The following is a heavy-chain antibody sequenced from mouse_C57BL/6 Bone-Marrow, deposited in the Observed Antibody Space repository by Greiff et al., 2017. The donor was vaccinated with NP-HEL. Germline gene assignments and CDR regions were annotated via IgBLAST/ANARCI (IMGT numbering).Heavy chain of an antibody. CDR3: AHAYYSNPYAMDY. CDR2: IYPGSGST. J-gene: IGHJ4*01. V-gene: IGHV1-55*01. Sequence: QVQLQQPGAELVKPGASVKMSCKASGYTFTSYWITWVKQRPGQGLEWIGDIYPGSGSTNYNEQFKSKATLTVDTSSSTAYMQLSSLTSEDSAVYYCAHAYYSNPYAMDYWGQGTSVTVSS. D-gene: IGHD2-5*01. CDR1: GYTFTSYW.